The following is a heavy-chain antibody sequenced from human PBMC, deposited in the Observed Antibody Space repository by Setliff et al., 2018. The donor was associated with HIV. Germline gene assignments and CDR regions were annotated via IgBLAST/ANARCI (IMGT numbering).Heavy chain of an antibody. J-gene: IGHJ4*02. Sequence: PGGSLRLSCAASGFTFRNYGMHWVRQAPGKGLEWVAFIRLDGSDKYYADSVKGRFTISRDNSKNTLYLQMNSLRAEDTAVYYCARDLYPLTTRYSFDYWGQGTLVTVSS. CDR2: IRLDGSDK. V-gene: IGHV3-30*02. CDR3: ARDLYPLTTRYSFDY. CDR1: GFTFRNYG. D-gene: IGHD4-17*01.